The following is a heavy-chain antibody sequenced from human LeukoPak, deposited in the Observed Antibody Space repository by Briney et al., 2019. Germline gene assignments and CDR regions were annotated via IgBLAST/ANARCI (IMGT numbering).Heavy chain of an antibody. V-gene: IGHV4-31*03. D-gene: IGHD6-13*01. J-gene: IGHJ4*02. CDR2: IYYSGST. CDR3: ARAGQQLVHDY. Sequence: SETLSLTCTVSGGPISSGGYYWSWIRQHPGKGLEWIGYIYYSGSTYYNPSLKSRVTISVDTSKNQFSLKLSSVTAADTAVYYCARAGQQLVHDYWGQGTLVTVSS. CDR1: GGPISSGGYY.